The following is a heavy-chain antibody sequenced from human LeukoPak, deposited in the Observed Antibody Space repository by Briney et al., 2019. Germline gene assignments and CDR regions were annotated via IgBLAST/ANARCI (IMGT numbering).Heavy chain of an antibody. Sequence: PGGSLRPSCAASGFTFSSYAMSWVRQAPGKGLQWVSVISGSGGSIYYADSVKGRFTISRDNSKNTLYLQMNSLRAEDTAVYYCAKDVQFCTVTTTYTFNYSGQGTLVTVSS. CDR1: GFTFSSYA. J-gene: IGHJ4*02. V-gene: IGHV3-23*01. CDR2: ISGSGGSI. CDR3: AKDVQFCTVTTTYTFNY. D-gene: IGHD4-17*01.